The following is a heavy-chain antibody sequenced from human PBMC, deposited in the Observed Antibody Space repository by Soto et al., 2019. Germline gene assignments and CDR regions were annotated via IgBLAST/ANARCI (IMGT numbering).Heavy chain of an antibody. J-gene: IGHJ4*02. CDR1: GFTFSSYA. Sequence: VGSLRLSGAASGFTFSSYAMSWVRQAPGKGLEWVSAISGSGGSTYYADSVKGRFTISRDNSKNTLYLQMNSLRAEDTAVYYCAKDTTGTTSIDYWGQGTLVTVSS. V-gene: IGHV3-23*01. CDR2: ISGSGGST. CDR3: AKDTTGTTSIDY. D-gene: IGHD1-1*01.